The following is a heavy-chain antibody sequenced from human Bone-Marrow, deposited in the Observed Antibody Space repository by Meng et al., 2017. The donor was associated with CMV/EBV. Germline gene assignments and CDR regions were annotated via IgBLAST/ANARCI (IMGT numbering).Heavy chain of an antibody. CDR1: GGTFSSYA. J-gene: IGHJ5*02. D-gene: IGHD2-15*01. CDR2: IIPILGIA. CDR3: ARVGYCSGGSCSTGGFDP. V-gene: IGHV1-69*10. Sequence: SVKVSCKASGGTFSSYAISWVRQAPGQGLEWMGGIIPILGIANYAPKFQGRVTITADKSTSTAYMELSSLRSEDTAVYYCARVGYCSGGSCSTGGFDPWGQGTLVTVSS.